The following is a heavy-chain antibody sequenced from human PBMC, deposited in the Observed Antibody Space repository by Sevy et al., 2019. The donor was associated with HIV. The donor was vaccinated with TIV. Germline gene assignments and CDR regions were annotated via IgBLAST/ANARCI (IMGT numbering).Heavy chain of an antibody. CDR1: GYSFTSYW. Sequence: GESLKISCKGSGYSFTSYWISWVRQMPGKGLEWMGRNDPSDSYTNYSPSFHGYVTIAADKSISTAYLQWSSLKASDTAMYYCASHSQYSSSLARDYWGQGTLVTVSS. V-gene: IGHV5-10-1*01. CDR2: NDPSDSYT. CDR3: ASHSQYSSSLARDY. D-gene: IGHD6-13*01. J-gene: IGHJ4*02.